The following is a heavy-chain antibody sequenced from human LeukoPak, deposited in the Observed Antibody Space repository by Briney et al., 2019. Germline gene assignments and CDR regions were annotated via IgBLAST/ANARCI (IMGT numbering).Heavy chain of an antibody. CDR3: AKVGQDYGDHYFFDS. Sequence: GGSLRLSCAASGFTFRRFAMDWVRQAPGKGLEWVAFIRFDGSKDYYADSVKSRFTISRDNAKNTLYLQMNSLRVEDTAVYFCAKVGQDYGDHYFFDSWGQGTLVTVSS. CDR1: GFTFRRFA. CDR2: IRFDGSKD. D-gene: IGHD4-17*01. V-gene: IGHV3-30*02. J-gene: IGHJ4*02.